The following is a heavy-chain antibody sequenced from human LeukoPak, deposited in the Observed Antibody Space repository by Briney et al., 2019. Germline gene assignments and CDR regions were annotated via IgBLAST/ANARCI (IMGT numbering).Heavy chain of an antibody. CDR1: GFIFSRYW. CDR2: IKRDGSEK. V-gene: IGHV3-7*03. Sequence: GGSLRLSCAASGFIFSRYWMIWVRQAPGKGLEWVANIKRDGSEKYYVDSVKGRFTISRDNAKNSLYLQMNSLRAEDTALYYCARGISGPHYFDYWGQGTLVTASS. D-gene: IGHD3-10*01. J-gene: IGHJ4*02. CDR3: ARGISGPHYFDY.